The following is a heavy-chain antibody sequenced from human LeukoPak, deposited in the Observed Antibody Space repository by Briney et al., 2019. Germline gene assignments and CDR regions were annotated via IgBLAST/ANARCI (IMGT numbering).Heavy chain of an antibody. CDR1: GFTFSSYS. CDR3: ARDRIVVPAARYDY. V-gene: IGHV3-21*01. Sequence: GGSLRLSCAASGFTFSSYSMNWVRQAPGKGLEWVSSISSSSSYIYYADSVKGRFTISRDNAKNSLYLQMNSLRAEDTAVYYCARDRIVVPAARYDYWGQGTLVTVSS. J-gene: IGHJ4*02. CDR2: ISSSSSYI. D-gene: IGHD2-2*01.